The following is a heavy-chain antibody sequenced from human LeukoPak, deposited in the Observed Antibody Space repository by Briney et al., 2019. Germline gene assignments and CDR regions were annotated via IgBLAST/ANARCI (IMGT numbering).Heavy chain of an antibody. CDR1: GFTVSSNY. Sequence: GGSLRLSCAASGFTVSSNYMSWVRQAPGKGLEWVSVIYSGGSTYYADSVKGRFTISRDNSKNTLYLQMNSPRAEDTAVYYCLTRSLVAVTGNYYMDVWGKGTTVTVSS. CDR2: IYSGGST. V-gene: IGHV3-53*01. J-gene: IGHJ6*03. D-gene: IGHD6-19*01. CDR3: LTRSLVAVTGNYYMDV.